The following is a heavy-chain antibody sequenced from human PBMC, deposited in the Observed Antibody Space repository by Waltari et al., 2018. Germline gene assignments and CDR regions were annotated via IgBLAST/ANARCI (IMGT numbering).Heavy chain of an antibody. Sequence: EVQLVESGGGLIQPGVSLRLSCAFSGFSVTSNYLTWLRQAPGKGLEWVAVLYSGGGTYYTDSVKGRFTISRDNSNNTLDLQMTGLRADDTAVYFCARLKQLVYYFDSWGQGTQVTVSS. CDR3: ARLKQLVYYFDS. D-gene: IGHD1-1*01. J-gene: IGHJ4*02. V-gene: IGHV3-53*01. CDR1: GFSVTSNY. CDR2: LYSGGGT.